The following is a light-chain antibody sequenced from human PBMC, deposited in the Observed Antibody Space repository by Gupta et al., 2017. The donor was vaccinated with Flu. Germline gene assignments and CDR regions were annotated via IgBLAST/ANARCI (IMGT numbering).Light chain of an antibody. CDR1: SSDVGGYNY. V-gene: IGLV2-11*01. Sequence: QSPLTQPRSVSASPGQSVAISCTGTSSDVGGYNYVSWYQQHPGKAPKLMIYDVNNRPSGVPDRFSGSKSGNTASLTISGLQAEDEADYYCFSDAGSNTYVFGIGTKVTVL. J-gene: IGLJ1*01. CDR3: FSDAGSNTYV. CDR2: DVN.